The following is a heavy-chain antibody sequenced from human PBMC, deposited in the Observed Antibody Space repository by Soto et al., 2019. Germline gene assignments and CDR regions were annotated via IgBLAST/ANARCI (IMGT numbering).Heavy chain of an antibody. Sequence: LTGTVSRGCIINYYWTCIRQPAVKGLAWVGRIYSSGSTRYNPSLKSRLTISVDTSKNQFSLKLTSVTAADTALCQCARQTTYSSSWFDCWGSGTLVTVSS. D-gene: IGHD6-13*01. V-gene: IGHV4-4*07. J-gene: IGHJ5*01. CDR3: ARQTTYSSSWFDC. CDR1: RGCIINYY. CDR2: IYSSGST.